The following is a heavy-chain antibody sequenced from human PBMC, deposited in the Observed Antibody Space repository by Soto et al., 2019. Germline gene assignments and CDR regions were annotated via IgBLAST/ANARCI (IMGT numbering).Heavy chain of an antibody. D-gene: IGHD6-13*01. V-gene: IGHV6-1*01. CDR1: VYSVSSNSAA. CDR3: ARWRTEKQMDYGMEV. CDR2: TYYRSKWYN. J-gene: IGHJ6*02. Sequence: SQILSLTCAISVYSVSSNSAAWSWISQSPSRGLEWLGRTYYRSKWYNDYAVSVKSRITINPDTSKNQFSLQLNSVTPEDTAVYYCARWRTEKQMDYGMEVWGQGTTVTVSS.